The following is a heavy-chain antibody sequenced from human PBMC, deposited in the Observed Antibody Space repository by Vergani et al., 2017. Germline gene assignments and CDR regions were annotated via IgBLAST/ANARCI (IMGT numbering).Heavy chain of an antibody. D-gene: IGHD5-18*01. CDR1: GYKFIDFY. CDR3: AKADTDSFDF. Sequence: QVHLVQSGAEVKKPGASMKVSCKTSGYKFIDFYKHWVRHAPGQGLEWMGWINPNSYDTNYAQKFQGRVTMTTDTSISTAYMELSRPKSDDTAVYYCAKADTDSFDFWGQGTLVTVSS. CDR2: INPNSYDT. V-gene: IGHV1-2*02. J-gene: IGHJ4*02.